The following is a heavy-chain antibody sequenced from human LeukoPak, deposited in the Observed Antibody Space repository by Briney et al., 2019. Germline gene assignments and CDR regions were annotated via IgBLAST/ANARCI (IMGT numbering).Heavy chain of an antibody. CDR2: ISAYNGNT. CDR1: GYTFTSYG. CDR3: ARDPELRYFDWLPPGYFDY. Sequence: ASVKVSCKASGYTFTSYGISWVRQAPGQGLEWMGWISAYNGNTNYAQKLQGRVTMTTNTSTSTAYMELRNLRSDDTAVYYCARDPELRYFDWLPPGYFDYWGQGTLVTVSS. J-gene: IGHJ4*02. V-gene: IGHV1-18*04. D-gene: IGHD3-9*01.